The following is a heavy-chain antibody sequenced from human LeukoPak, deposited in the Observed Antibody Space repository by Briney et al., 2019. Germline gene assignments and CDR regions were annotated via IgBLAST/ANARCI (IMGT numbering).Heavy chain of an antibody. CDR3: ARLAGSGSYYKDPPTFDY. CDR1: GGSFSGYY. D-gene: IGHD3-10*01. Sequence: SETLSLTCAVYGGSFSGYYWSWIRQPPGKGLEWIGEISHSGSTNYNPSLKSRVTISVDTSKNQFSLKLSSVTAADTAVYYCARLAGSGSYYKDPPTFDYWGQGTLVTVSS. CDR2: ISHSGST. V-gene: IGHV4-34*01. J-gene: IGHJ4*02.